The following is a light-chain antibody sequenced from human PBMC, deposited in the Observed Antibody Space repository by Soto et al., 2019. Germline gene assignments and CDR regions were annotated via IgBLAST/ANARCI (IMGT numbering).Light chain of an antibody. V-gene: IGKV3-15*01. Sequence: EIVITQSPATLSVSPGERATLSCRASQSVSSDLAWYQQKPGQAPRLLIYGASTRATGIPTRFSGSGSGTEFTLTISSLQSEDFAVYFCHQYNNWPPFTFGPGTKVDIK. CDR1: QSVSSD. CDR3: HQYNNWPPFT. J-gene: IGKJ3*01. CDR2: GAS.